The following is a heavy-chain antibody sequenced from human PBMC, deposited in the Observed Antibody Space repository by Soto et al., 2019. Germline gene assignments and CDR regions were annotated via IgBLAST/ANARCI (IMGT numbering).Heavy chain of an antibody. D-gene: IGHD1-26*01. J-gene: IGHJ4*02. Sequence: PGGSLRLSCAASGFTFSSYAMHWVRQAPGKGLEWVAVISYDGSNKYYADSVKGRFTISRDNSKNTLYLQMNSLRAEDTAVYYCARDSIVYGGNHLFDYWGQGTLVTVSS. V-gene: IGHV3-30-3*01. CDR1: GFTFSSYA. CDR2: ISYDGSNK. CDR3: ARDSIVYGGNHLFDY.